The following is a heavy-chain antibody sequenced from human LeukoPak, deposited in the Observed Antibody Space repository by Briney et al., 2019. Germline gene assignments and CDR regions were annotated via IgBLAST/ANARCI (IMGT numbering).Heavy chain of an antibody. CDR1: GGSISSYY. V-gene: IGHV4-59*01. CDR3: ASGTRELFDY. CDR2: IYYSGST. D-gene: IGHD1-26*01. Sequence: KSSETLSLTCTVSGGSISSYYWSWIRQPPGKGLEWIGYIYYSGSTNYNPSLKSRVTISVDTSKNQFSLKLSSVTAADTAVYYCASGTRELFDYWGQGTLVTVSS. J-gene: IGHJ4*02.